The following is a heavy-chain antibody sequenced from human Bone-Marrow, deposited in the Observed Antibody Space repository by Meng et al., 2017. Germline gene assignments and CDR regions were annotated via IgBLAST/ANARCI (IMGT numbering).Heavy chain of an antibody. D-gene: IGHD3-22*01. CDR3: ARGYDSSGYYYKY. V-gene: IGHV1-8*01. CDR1: GYTFTSYD. J-gene: IGHJ4*02. Sequence: QVEQVQSWAEVKKPGASVKVSCKASGYTFTSYDINWVRQATGQGLEWMGWMNPSSGNTGYAQKFQGRVTMTRNTSISTAYMELSSLRSEDTAVYYCARGYDSSGYYYKYWGQGTLVTVSS. CDR2: MNPSSGNT.